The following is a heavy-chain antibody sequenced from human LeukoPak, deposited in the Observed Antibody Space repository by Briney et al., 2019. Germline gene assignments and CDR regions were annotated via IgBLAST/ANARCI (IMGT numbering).Heavy chain of an antibody. CDR3: ARWTPSPDRNFDY. V-gene: IGHV4-39*01. J-gene: IGHJ4*02. CDR2: IYYSGST. D-gene: IGHD3/OR15-3a*01. CDR1: GGSISSSSYY. Sequence: SETLSLTCTVSGGSISSSSYYWGWIRQPPGKGLEWIGTIYYSGSTYYNPSLKSRVTISVDTSKNQFSLKLSSVTAADAAVYYCARWTPSPDRNFDYWGQGTLVTVSS.